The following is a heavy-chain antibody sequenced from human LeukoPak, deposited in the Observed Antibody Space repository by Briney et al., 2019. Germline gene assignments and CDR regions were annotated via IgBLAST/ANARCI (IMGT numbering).Heavy chain of an antibody. J-gene: IGHJ6*03. CDR1: GFTFSSYG. CDR2: ISYDGSNK. Sequence: GRSLRLSCAASGFTFSSYGMHWVRQAPGKGLEGVAVISYDGSNKYYAVSVKGRFTISRDNSKNTLYLQMNSLRAEDTAVYFCARVGAATFYWYYMDVWGKGTTVTVSS. CDR3: ARVGAATFYWYYMDV. V-gene: IGHV3-30*03. D-gene: IGHD2-15*01.